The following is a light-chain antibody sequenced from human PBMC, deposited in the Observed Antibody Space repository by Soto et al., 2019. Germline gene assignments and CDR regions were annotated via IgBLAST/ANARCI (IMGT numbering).Light chain of an antibody. CDR1: QSIGRF. V-gene: IGKV1-5*01. CDR2: DAS. CDR3: QQCYMGWT. J-gene: IGKJ1*01. Sequence: DIQMTQSPSTLSASVGDRVTITCRASQSIGRFLAWYQHQPGKAPKLLIYDASTLESGVPSRFSGTGSGTEFTFSITSPQPEDFGTYYCQQCYMGWTFGQGTKVDIK.